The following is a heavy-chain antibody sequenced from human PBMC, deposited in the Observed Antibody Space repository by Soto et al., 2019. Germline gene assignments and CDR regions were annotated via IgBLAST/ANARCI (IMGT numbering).Heavy chain of an antibody. CDR2: IYYSGSP. CDR1: GGSISSSSYY. CDR3: ATSNWFDP. J-gene: IGHJ5*02. V-gene: IGHV4-39*01. Sequence: QLQLQESGPGLVKPSETLSLTCTVSGGSISSSSYYWGWIRQPPGKGLEWIGYIYYSGSPYYNPSLKSRITISVDTSKNQFSLKLNSVTAADTAVYYGATSNWFDPWGQGTLVTVSS.